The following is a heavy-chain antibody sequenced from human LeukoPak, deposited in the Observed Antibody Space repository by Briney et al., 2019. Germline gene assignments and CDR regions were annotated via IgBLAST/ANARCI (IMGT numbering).Heavy chain of an antibody. J-gene: IGHJ4*02. D-gene: IGHD4-17*01. CDR1: GFTFSTYA. CDR2: ISSNGGST. Sequence: PGGSLRLSCAASGFTFSTYAMSWVRQAPGKGLEYVSAISSNGGSTYYANSVKGRFTISRDNSKNTLYLQMGSLRAEDMAVYYCARDLKEVGDYGDYGYFDYWGQGTLVTVSS. V-gene: IGHV3-64*01. CDR3: ARDLKEVGDYGDYGYFDY.